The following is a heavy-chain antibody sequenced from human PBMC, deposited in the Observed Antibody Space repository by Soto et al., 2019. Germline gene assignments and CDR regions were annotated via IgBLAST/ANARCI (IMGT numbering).Heavy chain of an antibody. CDR2: IYYSGST. CDR3: ARDSIVVVPAANDAFDI. CDR1: GGSISSGGYY. V-gene: IGHV4-31*03. J-gene: IGHJ3*02. D-gene: IGHD2-2*01. Sequence: QVQLQESGPGLVKPSQTLSLTCTVSGGSISSGGYYWSWIRQHPGKGLEWIGYIYYSGSTYYNPSLKSRVTISVDTSKNQFSLKLSSVTAADTAVYYCARDSIVVVPAANDAFDIWGQGTMVTVSS.